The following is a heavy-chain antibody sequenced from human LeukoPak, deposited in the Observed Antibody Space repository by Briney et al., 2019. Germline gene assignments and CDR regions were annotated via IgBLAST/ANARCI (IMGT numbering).Heavy chain of an antibody. J-gene: IGHJ4*02. Sequence: ASVKVSCKASGGTFSNFAIIWVRQAPGQGLECMGRIIPILGLANYAQKLQGRVTMTTDTSTSTAYMELRSLRSDDTAVYYCARGFRYCSSTSCLLFDYWGQGTLVTVSS. V-gene: IGHV1-69*04. D-gene: IGHD2-2*01. CDR3: ARGFRYCSSTSCLLFDY. CDR2: IIPILGLA. CDR1: GGTFSNFA.